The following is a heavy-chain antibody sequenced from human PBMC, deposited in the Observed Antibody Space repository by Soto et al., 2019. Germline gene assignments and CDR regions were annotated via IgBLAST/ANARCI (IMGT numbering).Heavy chain of an antibody. D-gene: IGHD3-9*01. CDR3: AREGHYDILTGYYLDNWSDP. V-gene: IGHV1-18*01. J-gene: IGHJ5*02. CDR1: GYTFTSYG. Sequence: ASVKVSCKASGYTFTSYGISWVRQAPGQGLEWMGWISAYNGNTNYAQKLQGRVTMTTDTSTSTAYMELRSLRSDDTAVYYCAREGHYDILTGYYLDNWSDPWGQGTLVTVSS. CDR2: ISAYNGNT.